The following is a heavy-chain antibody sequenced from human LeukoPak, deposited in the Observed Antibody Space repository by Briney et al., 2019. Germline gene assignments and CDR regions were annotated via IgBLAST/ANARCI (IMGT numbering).Heavy chain of an antibody. D-gene: IGHD2-15*01. CDR1: GGSISSYY. J-gene: IGHJ3*01. V-gene: IGHV4-4*07. Sequence: SETLSLTCTVSGGSISSYYWSWIRQPAGKGLEWIGRIYTSGSTNYNPSLKSRVTISVDTSNNQFSLRLRSVTAADTAVYYCARSGGLLRDDAFDVWGQGTMVTVSS. CDR3: ARSGGLLRDDAFDV. CDR2: IYTSGST.